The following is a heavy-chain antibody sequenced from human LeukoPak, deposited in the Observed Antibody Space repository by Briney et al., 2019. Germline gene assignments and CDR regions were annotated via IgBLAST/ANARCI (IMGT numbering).Heavy chain of an antibody. CDR2: ISGSGGST. J-gene: IGHJ4*02. D-gene: IGHD6-13*01. Sequence: GGSLRLSCAASGFTFSSYAMSWVRQAPGKGLEWVSAISGSGGSTYYADSVKGRFTISRDNSKNTLYLQMNSLRAEDTAVYYCAKGVAAAGPHLYYFDYWGQGTLVTVSS. CDR3: AKGVAAAGPHLYYFDY. CDR1: GFTFSSYA. V-gene: IGHV3-23*01.